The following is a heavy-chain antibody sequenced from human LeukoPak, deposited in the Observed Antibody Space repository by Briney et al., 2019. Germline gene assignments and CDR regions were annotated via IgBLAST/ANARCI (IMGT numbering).Heavy chain of an antibody. CDR3: ARKTLEVDFWIDY. CDR2: INPKSGGT. J-gene: IGHJ4*02. CDR1: GYTFTGYY. V-gene: IGHV1-2*02. Sequence: ASVTVSCKASGYTFTGYYLHWVRQAPGQGLEWMGWINPKSGGTDYAQNSQGRVTMTRDTSISTAYMELSRLRSDDTAVYYCARKTLEVDFWIDYWGQGTLVTVSS. D-gene: IGHD3-3*01.